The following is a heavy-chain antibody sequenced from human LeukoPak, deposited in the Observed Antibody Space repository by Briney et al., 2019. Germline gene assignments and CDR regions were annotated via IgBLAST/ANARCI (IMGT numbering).Heavy chain of an antibody. J-gene: IGHJ4*02. Sequence: GGFLRLSCAASGFTFSSYAMHWVRQAPGKGLEWVAVISYDGSNKYYADSVKGRFTISRDNSKNTLYLQMNSLRAEDTAVYYCARGRGFLAGYWGQGTLVTVSS. V-gene: IGHV3-30-3*01. CDR2: ISYDGSNK. CDR3: ARGRGFLAGY. D-gene: IGHD6-19*01. CDR1: GFTFSSYA.